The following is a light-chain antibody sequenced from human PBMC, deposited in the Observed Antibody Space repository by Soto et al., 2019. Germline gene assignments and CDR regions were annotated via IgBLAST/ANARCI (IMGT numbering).Light chain of an antibody. CDR2: GAS. Sequence: EMVLTQSPDTLSLSPGERATLSCRASQSVSSSYLAWYQQKLGQAPRLVIYGASSRATGIPDRFSGSGSGTDFTLTVSRLETEDFAVFYCQQYGSSPPTFGQGTKLEIK. V-gene: IGKV3-20*01. CDR3: QQYGSSPPT. J-gene: IGKJ2*01. CDR1: QSVSSSY.